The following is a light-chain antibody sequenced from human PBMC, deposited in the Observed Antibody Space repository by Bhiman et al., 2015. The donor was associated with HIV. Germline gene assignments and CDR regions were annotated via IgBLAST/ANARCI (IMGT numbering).Light chain of an antibody. J-gene: IGLJ3*02. V-gene: IGLV1-40*01. Sequence: QSVLTQPPSVSGAPGQRVSISCTGSSSNIGAGFDVHWYRHLPGTAPKLLIYHDTNRPSGVPDRFSGSKSGTSASLAITGLQAEDEADYYCSLYTRSSWLFGGGTKLTVL. CDR2: HDT. CDR1: SSNIGAGFD. CDR3: SLYTRSSWL.